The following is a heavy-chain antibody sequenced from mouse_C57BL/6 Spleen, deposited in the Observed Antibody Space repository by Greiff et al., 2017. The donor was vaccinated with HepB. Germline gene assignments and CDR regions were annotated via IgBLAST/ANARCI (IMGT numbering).Heavy chain of an antibody. V-gene: IGHV5-4*01. CDR2: ISDGGSYT. CDR1: GFTFSSYA. D-gene: IGHD2-5*01. CDR3: ARGGYSKGDYYAMDY. J-gene: IGHJ4*01. Sequence: DVHLVESGGGLVKPGGSLKLSCAASGFTFSSYAMSWVRQTPEKRLEWVATISDGGSYTYYPDNVKGRFTISRDNAKNNLYLQMSHLKSEDTAMYYCARGGYSKGDYYAMDYWGQGTSVTVSS.